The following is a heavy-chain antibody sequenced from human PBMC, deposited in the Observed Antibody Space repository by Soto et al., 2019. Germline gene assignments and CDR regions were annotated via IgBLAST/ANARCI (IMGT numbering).Heavy chain of an antibody. V-gene: IGHV3-23*01. CDR2: ISGSGGST. D-gene: IGHD2-15*01. Sequence: EVQLLESGGGLVQPGGSLRLSCAASGFTFGIHAMSWVRQAPGKGLEWVSFISGSGGSTYYADSVKGRFTISRDNSKKTLYLQMNSLRGEYTAVYYCGKGSAATNYFYYATDVWGQGTTVTVSS. CDR1: GFTFGIHA. CDR3: GKGSAATNYFYYATDV. J-gene: IGHJ6*02.